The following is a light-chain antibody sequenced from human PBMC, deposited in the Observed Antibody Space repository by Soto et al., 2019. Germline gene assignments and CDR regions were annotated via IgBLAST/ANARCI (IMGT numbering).Light chain of an antibody. CDR2: EVS. V-gene: IGLV2-14*01. CDR3: SAYTNIGTLV. J-gene: IGLJ3*02. Sequence: QSALTQPASVSGSPGQSITISCTGTRDDVGGYNYVSWYQQYPGKAPKLMIYEVSYRPSGVSNRFSGSRSGHTASLSISRLQAEDEADYYCSAYTNIGTLVFGGGTQLTVL. CDR1: RDDVGGYNY.